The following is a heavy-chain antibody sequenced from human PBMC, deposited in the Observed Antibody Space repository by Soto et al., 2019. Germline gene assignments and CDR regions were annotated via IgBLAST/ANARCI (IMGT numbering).Heavy chain of an antibody. CDR2: INPGDSEI. Sequence: PGVSLKISCKASGFSFTTYWIGWVRQRPGKGLEWMGIINPGDSEIRYSPSFQGQVTISADRSISTAYLQWSTLKASDTAMYYCARHEQLYYAYYGMDVWGQGTTVTVSS. J-gene: IGHJ6*02. D-gene: IGHD1-1*01. V-gene: IGHV5-51*01. CDR3: ARHEQLYYAYYGMDV. CDR1: GFSFTTYW.